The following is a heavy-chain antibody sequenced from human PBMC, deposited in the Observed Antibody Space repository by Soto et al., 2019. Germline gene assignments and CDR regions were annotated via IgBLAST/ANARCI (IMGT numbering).Heavy chain of an antibody. V-gene: IGHV3-23*01. CDR1: GFTFSSYA. CDR2: ISGSGGST. Sequence: EVQLLESGGGLVQPGGSLRLSCAASGFTFSSYAMSWVRQAPGKVLEWVSAISGSGGSTYYADSVKGRFTISRDNSKNTLYLQMNSLRAEDTAVYYCAKDLWFGELSDYWGQGTLVSVSP. J-gene: IGHJ4*02. D-gene: IGHD3-10*01. CDR3: AKDLWFGELSDY.